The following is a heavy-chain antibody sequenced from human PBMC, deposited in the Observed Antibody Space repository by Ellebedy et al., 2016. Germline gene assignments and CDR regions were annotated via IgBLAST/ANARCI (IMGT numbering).Heavy chain of an antibody. J-gene: IGHJ4*02. CDR3: ARERIVVVVAATGGFDY. V-gene: IGHV3-30*04. CDR2: ISYDGSNK. CDR1: GFTFSSYA. D-gene: IGHD2-15*01. Sequence: GGFLRLSXAASGFTFSSYAMHWVRQAPGKGLEWVAVISYDGSNKYYADSVKGRFTISRDNSKNTLYLQMNSLRAEDTAVYYCARERIVVVVAATGGFDYWGQGTLVTVSS.